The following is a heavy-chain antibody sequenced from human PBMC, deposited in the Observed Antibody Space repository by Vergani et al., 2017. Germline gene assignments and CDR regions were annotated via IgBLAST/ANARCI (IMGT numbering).Heavy chain of an antibody. V-gene: IGHV1-69*04. CDR1: GGTFSSYA. CDR3: AREYQYSGYDPRGGYYYYGMDV. D-gene: IGHD5-12*01. CDR2: IIPILGIE. Sequence: QVQLVQSGAEVKKPGSSVKVSCKASGGTFSSYAISWVRQAPGQGLEWRGRIIPILGIENYAQKFQGRVTITADKSTSTAYMELSSLRSEDTAVYYCAREYQYSGYDPRGGYYYYGMDVWGQGTTVTVSS. J-gene: IGHJ6*02.